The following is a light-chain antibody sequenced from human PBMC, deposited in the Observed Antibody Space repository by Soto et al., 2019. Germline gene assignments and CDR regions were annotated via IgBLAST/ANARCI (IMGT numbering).Light chain of an antibody. CDR3: QQYGSSPQT. Sequence: EIVLTQSPGTLSLSPGERATLSCRASQSVSITYLAWYQQKPGQAPRLFIYDASSRATGIPDRFSGSGSGTDFTLTISRLEPEDFAVYYCQQYGSSPQTFGQGTKLEIK. CDR1: QSVSITY. V-gene: IGKV3-20*01. J-gene: IGKJ2*01. CDR2: DAS.